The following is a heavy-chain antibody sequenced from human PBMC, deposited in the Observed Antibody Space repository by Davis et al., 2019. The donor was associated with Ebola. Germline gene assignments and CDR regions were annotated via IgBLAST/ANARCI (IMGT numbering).Heavy chain of an antibody. D-gene: IGHD6-6*01. CDR1: GYTFSSYD. Sequence: VSVKVSCKASGYTFSSYDINWVRQATGQGLEWMGWMNPSSGNTGYAQKFQGRVTMTRDTSITTAYMELSSLSFDDTAVYFCTRGIARRQLGSWFDPWGQGTPVTVSS. J-gene: IGHJ5*02. CDR3: TRGIARRQLGSWFDP. V-gene: IGHV1-8*01. CDR2: MNPSSGNT.